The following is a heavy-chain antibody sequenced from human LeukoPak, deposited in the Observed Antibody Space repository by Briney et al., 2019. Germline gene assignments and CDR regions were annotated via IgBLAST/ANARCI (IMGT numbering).Heavy chain of an antibody. D-gene: IGHD5-18*01. Sequence: ASVKVSCKASGYTFTGYYMHWVRQAPGQGLEWMGWINPNSGGTNYAQKFQGRVTMTRDTSISTAYMELSRLRSDDTAVYYCARDPGSGYSFLYYFHYWGQGTLVTVSS. V-gene: IGHV1-2*02. CDR1: GYTFTGYY. CDR2: INPNSGGT. CDR3: ARDPGSGYSFLYYFHY. J-gene: IGHJ4*02.